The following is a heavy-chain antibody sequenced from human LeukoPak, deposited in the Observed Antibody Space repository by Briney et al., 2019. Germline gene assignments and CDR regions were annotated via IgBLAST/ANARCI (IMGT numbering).Heavy chain of an antibody. V-gene: IGHV4-38-2*02. Sequence: SETLSLTCTVSGYSISSGYYWGWIRQPPGKGLEWIGSIYHSGSTYYNPSLKSRVTISVDTSKNQFSLKLSSVTAADTAVYYCARARPPYYDSTIDAFDIWGQETMVTVSS. CDR3: ARARPPYYDSTIDAFDI. CDR1: GYSISSGYY. CDR2: IYHSGST. J-gene: IGHJ3*02. D-gene: IGHD3-22*01.